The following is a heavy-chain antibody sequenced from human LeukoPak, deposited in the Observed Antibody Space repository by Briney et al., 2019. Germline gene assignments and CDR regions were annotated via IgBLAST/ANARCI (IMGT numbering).Heavy chain of an antibody. J-gene: IGHJ4*02. D-gene: IGHD6-19*01. Sequence: PSETLSLTCAVYGGSFSGYYWSWIRQPPGKGLEWIGEINHSGSTNYNPSLKSRVTISVDTSKNQFSLKLSSVTAADTAVYYCARDPSWIAVAGTYFDYWGQGTLVTVSS. CDR3: ARDPSWIAVAGTYFDY. V-gene: IGHV4-34*01. CDR1: GGSFSGYY. CDR2: INHSGST.